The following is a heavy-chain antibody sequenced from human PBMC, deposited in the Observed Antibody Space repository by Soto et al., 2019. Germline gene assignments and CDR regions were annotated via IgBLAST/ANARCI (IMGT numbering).Heavy chain of an antibody. V-gene: IGHV1-18*04. J-gene: IGHJ5*02. CDR2: INVDNGET. D-gene: IGHD1-26*01. CDR3: ARWISGGYSDWFDP. CDR1: GYNFMRYG. Sequence: QVQLVQSGAEVKKPGASVKVSCKASGYNFMRYGFTWVRQAPGQGLEWMGWINVDNGETKYPQKIQGRVTMTTDTSRSTVYRGLRSLTSAAPAGYYCARWISGGYSDWFDPWGHGTLVTVSS.